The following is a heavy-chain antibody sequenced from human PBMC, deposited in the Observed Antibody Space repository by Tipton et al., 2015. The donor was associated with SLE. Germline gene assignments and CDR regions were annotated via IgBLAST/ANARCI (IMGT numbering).Heavy chain of an antibody. Sequence: TLSLTCTVSGGSISSHYWSWIRQPPGKGLEWIGYIYYSGSTNYNPYLKSRVTISVDTSKNQFSLKLSSVTAADTAVYYCARRHSSGWLFDYWGQGPLVPVSS. CDR3: ARRHSSGWLFDY. D-gene: IGHD6-19*01. CDR1: GGSISSHY. V-gene: IGHV4-59*11. J-gene: IGHJ4*02. CDR2: IYYSGST.